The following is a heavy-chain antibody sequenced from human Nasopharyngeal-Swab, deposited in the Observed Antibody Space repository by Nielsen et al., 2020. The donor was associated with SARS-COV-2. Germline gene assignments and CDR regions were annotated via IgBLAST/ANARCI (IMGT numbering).Heavy chain of an antibody. J-gene: IGHJ4*02. CDR3: ARSGYSYGLPVGYFGH. Sequence: SETLSLTCSVSGGSISSYYWSWIRQRPGKGLEWLGYVFYSGPTNYNPSLKSRVSISVDTSRNQFSLKLRSMTAADTAVYYCARSGYSYGLPVGYFGHWGQGILVTVSS. D-gene: IGHD5-18*01. CDR1: GGSISSYY. V-gene: IGHV4-59*01. CDR2: VFYSGPT.